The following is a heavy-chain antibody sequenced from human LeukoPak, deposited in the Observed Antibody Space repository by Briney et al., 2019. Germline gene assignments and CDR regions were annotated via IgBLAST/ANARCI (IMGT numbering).Heavy chain of an antibody. CDR3: AKDPSLGSQLDY. Sequence: GSLRLSCAASGFTFSSYAMSWVRQAPGKGLEWVSAISGSGGSTYYADSVKGRFTISRDNSKNTLYLQMNSLRAEDTAVYYCAKDPSLGSQLDYWGQGTLVTVSS. J-gene: IGHJ4*02. CDR1: GFTFSSYA. CDR2: ISGSGGST. V-gene: IGHV3-23*01. D-gene: IGHD2-15*01.